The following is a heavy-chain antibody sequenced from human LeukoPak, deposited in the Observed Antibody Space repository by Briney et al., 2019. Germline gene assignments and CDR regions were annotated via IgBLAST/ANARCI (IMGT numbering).Heavy chain of an antibody. V-gene: IGHV4-39*01. J-gene: IGHJ4*02. CDR3: ARALKPDYDILTGYGPAPLGY. CDR1: GGSISSSSYC. Sequence: SETLSLTCTVSGGSISSSSYCWGWIRQPPGKGLEWIGSIYYSGSTYYNPSLKSRVTISVDTSKNQFSLKLSSVTAADTGVYYCARALKPDYDILTGYGPAPLGYWGQGTLVTVSS. CDR2: IYYSGST. D-gene: IGHD3-9*01.